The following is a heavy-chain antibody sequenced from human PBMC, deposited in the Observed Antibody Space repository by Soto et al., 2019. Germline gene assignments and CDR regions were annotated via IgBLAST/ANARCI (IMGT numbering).Heavy chain of an antibody. V-gene: IGHV3-23*01. Sequence: LRLSCAASGFTFTNYAMSWVRQAPGKGLEWVSTVSESGGTRTYYTDSVKGRFTISRDDSKNTVYLHMNSLRAEDTALYYCAKDARPSSWGQGTLVTVSS. J-gene: IGHJ5*02. CDR1: GFTFTNYA. CDR3: AKDARPSS. CDR2: VSESGGTRT.